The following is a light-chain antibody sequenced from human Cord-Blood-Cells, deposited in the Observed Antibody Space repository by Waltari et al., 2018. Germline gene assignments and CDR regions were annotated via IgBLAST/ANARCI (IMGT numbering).Light chain of an antibody. CDR3: QAWDRSTAV. V-gene: IGLV3-1*01. J-gene: IGLJ2*01. CDR2: QDS. CDR1: KLGDKY. Sequence: SYELTQPPSVSVSPGQTASITCSGDKLGDKYACWYQQKPGQSPVLVIYQDSKRPSGIPVRFSGSNSGNTATLTSRGTQAMDEADYYCQAWDRSTAVFGGGTKLTVL.